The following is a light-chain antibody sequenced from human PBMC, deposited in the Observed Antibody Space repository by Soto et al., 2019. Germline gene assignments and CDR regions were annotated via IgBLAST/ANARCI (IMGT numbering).Light chain of an antibody. Sequence: EIVLKQSPDTLSLSPGERATISCRASQSVRSNYLAWNQQKPGQAPRFLIYDASSRATGIPDRFIGIGSGTDFTLTFSRLEPEDFAVYYCQQYGITPLTFGGGTKVDIK. CDR2: DAS. CDR1: QSVRSNY. V-gene: IGKV3-20*01. J-gene: IGKJ4*01. CDR3: QQYGITPLT.